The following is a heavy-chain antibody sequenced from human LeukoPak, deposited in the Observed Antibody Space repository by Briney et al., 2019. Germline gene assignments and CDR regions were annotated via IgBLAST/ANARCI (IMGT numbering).Heavy chain of an antibody. CDR3: AREYSSSWYARYYGMDV. CDR1: GYTFTSYA. D-gene: IGHD6-13*01. Sequence: GASVKVSCKASGYTFTSYAVHWVRQAPGQRLEWMGWINAGNGNTKYSQKFQGRVTITRDTSASTAYMELSSLRSEDTAVYYCAREYSSSWYARYYGMDVWGQGTTVTVSS. CDR2: INAGNGNT. V-gene: IGHV1-3*01. J-gene: IGHJ6*02.